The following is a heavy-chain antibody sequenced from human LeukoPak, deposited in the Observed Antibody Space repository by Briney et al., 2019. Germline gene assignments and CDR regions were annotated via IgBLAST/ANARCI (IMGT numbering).Heavy chain of an antibody. CDR1: GDSISSFY. Sequence: ASETLSLTCSVSGDSISSFYWIWIRQSPGKGLEWIGNIHYSGTSKYNPSLKSRVTISIDTSRQQFFLKLSSVTAADTAVYYCVLAPNSNWFDFWGQGTRVTVSS. CDR3: VLAPNSNWFDF. V-gene: IGHV4-59*08. J-gene: IGHJ5*01. D-gene: IGHD2-8*01. CDR2: IHYSGTS.